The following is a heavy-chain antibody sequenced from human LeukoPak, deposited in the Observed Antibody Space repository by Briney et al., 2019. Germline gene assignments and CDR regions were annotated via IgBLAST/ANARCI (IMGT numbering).Heavy chain of an antibody. CDR3: ARVHDSSAFGP. CDR1: GGSISSYY. D-gene: IGHD3-22*01. Sequence: SETLSLTCTVSGGSISSYYWSWIRQPPGKGLEWIGYIYYSGSTNYNPSLKSRVTISVDTSKNQFSLKLSSVTAADTAVYYCARVHDSSAFGPWGQGTLVTVSS. CDR2: IYYSGST. V-gene: IGHV4-59*01. J-gene: IGHJ5*02.